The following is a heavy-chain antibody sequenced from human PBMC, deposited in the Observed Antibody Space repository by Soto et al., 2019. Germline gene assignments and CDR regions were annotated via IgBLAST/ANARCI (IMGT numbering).Heavy chain of an antibody. CDR1: GCSISSNNYY. CDR3: ARRRDGYNYFDY. J-gene: IGHJ4*02. V-gene: IGHV4-39*01. Sequence: SETLSLTCPVSGCSISSNNYYWGWIRQPPGKGLEWIGSIYYTGSTSYNPSLKSRVTISVDTSKNQFSLKLSSVTAADTAVYYCARRRDGYNYFDYWGQGTLVTVSS. D-gene: IGHD5-12*01. CDR2: IYYTGST.